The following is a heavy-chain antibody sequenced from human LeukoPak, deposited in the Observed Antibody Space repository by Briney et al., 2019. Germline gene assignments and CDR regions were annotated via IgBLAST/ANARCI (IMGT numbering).Heavy chain of an antibody. Sequence: ASVKVSCKASGYTFIDYYMHWVRQAPGQGREWMGWINPNSGDTKYAQKFQGRVTMTRDTSISTAYMELSRLRSDDTAVYYCARDTARITIFGVAKYMDVWGKGTTVTVSS. D-gene: IGHD3-3*01. CDR2: INPNSGDT. V-gene: IGHV1-2*02. CDR1: GYTFIDYY. CDR3: ARDTARITIFGVAKYMDV. J-gene: IGHJ6*03.